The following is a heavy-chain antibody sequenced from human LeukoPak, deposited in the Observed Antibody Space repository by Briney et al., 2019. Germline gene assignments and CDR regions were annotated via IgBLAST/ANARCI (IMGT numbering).Heavy chain of an antibody. Sequence: PGGSLRLSCVASGFTFSSRDWMTWVRQAPGKGLEWVANIKQDGSEKNYVDSVKGRFTISRDNAKNSVDLQMNSLRAEDTAVYYCAITTYSYGPYYFDYWGQGTLVTVSS. J-gene: IGHJ4*02. CDR1: GFTFSSRDW. CDR3: AITTYSYGPYYFDY. V-gene: IGHV3-7*03. CDR2: IKQDGSEK. D-gene: IGHD5-18*01.